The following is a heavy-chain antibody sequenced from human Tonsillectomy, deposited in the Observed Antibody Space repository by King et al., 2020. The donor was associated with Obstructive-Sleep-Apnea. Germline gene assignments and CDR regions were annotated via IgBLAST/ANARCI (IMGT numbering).Heavy chain of an antibody. CDR3: ARDLRYSGSYYYYYGMDV. J-gene: IGHJ6*02. Sequence: VQLVESGGGLVKPGGSLRLSCAASGFTFSSYSMNWVRQAPGKGLEWVSSISSSSSYIYYAYSVKGRFTISRANAKNSLFLQMNSLRAEDTAVYYCARDLRYSGSYYYYYGMDVWGQGTTVTVSS. V-gene: IGHV3-21*01. CDR2: ISSSSSYI. D-gene: IGHD1-26*01. CDR1: GFTFSSYS.